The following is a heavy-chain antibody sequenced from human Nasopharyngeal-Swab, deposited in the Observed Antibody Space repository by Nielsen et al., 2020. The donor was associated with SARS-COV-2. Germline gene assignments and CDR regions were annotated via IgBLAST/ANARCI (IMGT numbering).Heavy chain of an antibody. CDR3: ATPWELSAY. Sequence: WIRQPPGKGLEWIGRIYYSGSTYYNPSLKSRVTISVDTSKNQFSLKLSSVTAADTAVYYCATPWELSAYWGQGTLVTVSS. CDR2: IYYSGST. V-gene: IGHV4-39*01. D-gene: IGHD1-26*01. J-gene: IGHJ4*02.